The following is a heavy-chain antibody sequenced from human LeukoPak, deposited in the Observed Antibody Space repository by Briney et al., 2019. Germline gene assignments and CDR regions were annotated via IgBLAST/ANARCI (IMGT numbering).Heavy chain of an antibody. CDR2: TYISGTT. Sequence: SETLSLTCTVSSGSISSSGYYWSWIRQPAGKGLEWIGRTYISGTTEYNPSPKSRVTISIDTSKSQFSLKMSSVTAADTAVYYCARDLDLYYFDLWGRGTLVTVSS. CDR1: SGSISSSGYY. V-gene: IGHV4-61*02. J-gene: IGHJ2*01. D-gene: IGHD3-3*01. CDR3: ARDLDLYYFDL.